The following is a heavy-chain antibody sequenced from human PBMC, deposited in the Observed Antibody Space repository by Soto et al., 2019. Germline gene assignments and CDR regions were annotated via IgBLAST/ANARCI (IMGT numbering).Heavy chain of an antibody. V-gene: IGHV3-53*01. Sequence: GGSLRLSCAASGFTVSSNYMSWVRQAPGKGLEWVSVIYSGGSTYYADSVKGRFTISRDNSKNTLYLQMNSLRAEDTAVYYCARDAERFLEWHPRYYFDYWGQGTLVTVSS. D-gene: IGHD3-3*01. CDR1: GFTVSSNY. J-gene: IGHJ4*02. CDR3: ARDAERFLEWHPRYYFDY. CDR2: IYSGGST.